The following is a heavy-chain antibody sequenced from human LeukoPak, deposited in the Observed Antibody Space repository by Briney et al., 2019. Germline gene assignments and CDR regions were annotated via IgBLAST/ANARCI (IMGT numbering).Heavy chain of an antibody. CDR1: GFTFSGSA. CDR3: TRGLTFGGVIVIST. J-gene: IGHJ4*02. Sequence: GGSLRLSCAASGFTFSGSAMHWVRQASGKGLEWVGRIRSKANNYATLYGVSVKGRFTISRDDSRNTTYLQMNSLTTEDTAVYYCTRGLTFGGVIVISTWGQGTLVTVSS. D-gene: IGHD3-16*02. CDR2: IRSKANNYAT. V-gene: IGHV3-73*01.